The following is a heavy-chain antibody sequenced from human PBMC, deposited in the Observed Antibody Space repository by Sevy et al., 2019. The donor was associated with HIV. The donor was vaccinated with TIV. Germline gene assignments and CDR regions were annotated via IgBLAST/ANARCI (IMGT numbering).Heavy chain of an antibody. CDR1: GFTFSTYW. CDR2: INQDGSQK. J-gene: IGHJ4*02. Sequence: GGSLRLSCGASGFTFSTYWKSWVRQAPGKGLEWVANINQDGSQKYYVDSVKGRFTISKDNAKNSLYLQMSSLRAEDTAVYYCARELDGGPDYWGQGTLVTVSS. D-gene: IGHD3-10*01. CDR3: ARELDGGPDY. V-gene: IGHV3-7*01.